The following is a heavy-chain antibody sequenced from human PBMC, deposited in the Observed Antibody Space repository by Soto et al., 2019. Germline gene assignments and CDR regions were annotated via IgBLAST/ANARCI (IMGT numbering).Heavy chain of an antibody. CDR2: INAGNGNT. D-gene: IGHD2-15*01. CDR1: GYTFTSYA. CDR3: AAGYCSGGSCYGYFQH. Sequence: QVRLVQSGAEVKKPGASVKVSCKASGYTFTSYAMHWVRQAPGQRLEWMGWINAGNGNTKYSQKFQGRVSITMDTTASTAYMKLSSLRSEDTAVYYCAAGYCSGGSCYGYFQHWGQGTLVTVSS. V-gene: IGHV1-3*01. J-gene: IGHJ1*01.